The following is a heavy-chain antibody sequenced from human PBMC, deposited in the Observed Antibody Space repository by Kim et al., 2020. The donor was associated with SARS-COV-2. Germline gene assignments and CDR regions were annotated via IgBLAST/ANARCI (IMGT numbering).Heavy chain of an antibody. D-gene: IGHD3-22*01. J-gene: IGHJ3*02. CDR3: AEDCNPYYYDISGYYDDALDI. CDR1: GGSISSSSYY. CDR2: IYYSGST. V-gene: IGHV4-39*07. Sequence: SETLSLTCTVSGGSISSSSYYWGWIRQPPGKGLEWIGSIYYSGSTYYNPSLKNRVTTSVDTSKNQFSLKLSSVTAADTAVYYCAEDCNPYYYDISGYYDDALDIWGQGTMVTVS.